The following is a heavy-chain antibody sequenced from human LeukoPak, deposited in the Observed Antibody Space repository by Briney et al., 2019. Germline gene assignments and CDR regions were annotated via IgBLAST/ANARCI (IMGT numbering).Heavy chain of an antibody. D-gene: IGHD3-10*01. CDR1: GYTFTSYG. J-gene: IGHJ4*02. V-gene: IGHV1-18*01. CDR3: ARDLVLMVRGPRGGIMGY. CDR2: ISAYNGNT. Sequence: ASVKVSCKASGYTFTSYGISWVRQAPGQGLEWMGWISAYNGNTNYAQKLQGRVTMTTDTSTSTAYMELRSLRSDDTAVYYCARDLVLMVRGPRGGIMGYWGQGTLVTVSS.